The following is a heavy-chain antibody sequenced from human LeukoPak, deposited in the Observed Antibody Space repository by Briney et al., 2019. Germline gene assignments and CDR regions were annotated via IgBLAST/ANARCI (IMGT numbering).Heavy chain of an antibody. CDR2: IVVGSNDT. J-gene: IGHJ4*02. Sequence: TSVKASCKASGFTFTSSAVQWVRQARGQRLEWIGWIVVGSNDTNYAQKFQKRVTIARDMSTNTAYMELSSLRSEDTAVYYCAAPHSSSWFDFWGRGTLVTVSS. D-gene: IGHD6-13*01. CDR1: GFTFTSSA. CDR3: AAPHSSSWFDF. V-gene: IGHV1-58*01.